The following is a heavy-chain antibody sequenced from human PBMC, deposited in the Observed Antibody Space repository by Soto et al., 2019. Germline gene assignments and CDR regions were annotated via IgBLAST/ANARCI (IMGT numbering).Heavy chain of an antibody. Sequence: QVHLVESGGGSVKPGGSLRLSCAASGFTFSDYYMTWIRQAPGKGLEWVSYVSSRSTSTNYADSMKGRFTISRDNAKNSLSLQMNRLRAEDTAVYYCARDSGGTFDYWGQGTLVTVSS. V-gene: IGHV3-11*05. J-gene: IGHJ4*02. CDR3: ARDSGGTFDY. CDR1: GFTFSDYY. D-gene: IGHD2-15*01. CDR2: VSSRSTST.